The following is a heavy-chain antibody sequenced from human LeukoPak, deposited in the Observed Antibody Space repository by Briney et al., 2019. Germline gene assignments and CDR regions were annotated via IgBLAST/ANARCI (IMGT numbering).Heavy chain of an antibody. CDR1: GFTFSSYA. D-gene: IGHD3-22*01. V-gene: IGHV3-23*01. CDR3: AREGYYDSSGLNY. CDR2: ISGSGGST. Sequence: GGSLRLSCAASGFTFSSYAMSWVRQAPGKGLEWVSAISGSGGSTYYADSVKGRFTISRDNAKNSLYLQMNSLRAEDTALYHCAREGYYDSSGLNYWGQGTLVTVSS. J-gene: IGHJ4*02.